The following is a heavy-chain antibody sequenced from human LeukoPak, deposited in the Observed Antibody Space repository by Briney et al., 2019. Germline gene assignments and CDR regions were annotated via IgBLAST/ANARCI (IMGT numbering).Heavy chain of an antibody. J-gene: IGHJ5*02. CDR2: INSNSGGT. CDR1: GYTFTGNY. D-gene: IGHD3-9*01. Sequence: GASVKVSCKASGYTFTGNYMHWVRQAPGQGLEWMGWINSNSGGTNYAQKLQGRVTMTTDTSTSTAYMELRSLRSDDTAVYYCARAVTGRDILTGYYSEKWFDPWGQGTLVTVSS. CDR3: ARAVTGRDILTGYYSEKWFDP. V-gene: IGHV1-2*02.